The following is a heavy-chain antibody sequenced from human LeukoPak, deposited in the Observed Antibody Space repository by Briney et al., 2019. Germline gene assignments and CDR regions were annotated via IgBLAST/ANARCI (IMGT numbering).Heavy chain of an antibody. CDR3: VRDFHSRGYYHYFHY. V-gene: IGHV1-18*01. D-gene: IGHD3-22*01. J-gene: IGHJ4*02. CDR1: GYTFTSYG. CDR2: ISGYNGNA. Sequence: GASVKVSCKASGYTFTSYGISCVRQAPGQALEWMGWISGYNGNANYAQKLQGRVTMTTDTSTSTAYMELRSLRSDDTAVYYCVRDFHSRGYYHYFHYWGQGTLVTVSS.